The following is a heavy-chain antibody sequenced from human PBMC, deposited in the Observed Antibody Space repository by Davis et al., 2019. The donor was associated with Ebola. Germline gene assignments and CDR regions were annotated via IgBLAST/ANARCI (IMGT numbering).Heavy chain of an antibody. CDR3: ARDAFSLSRYDTEDH. Sequence: GESLKISCTVSGLTFSRFGMHWVRQAPGKGLEWVTLISYDGRYENYAESVKGRFTISRDNARDSLYLQMDSLRVEDTAIYYCARDAFSLSRYDTEDHWGQGTLVTVSS. CDR1: GLTFSRFG. CDR2: ISYDGRYE. V-gene: IGHV3-30*03. D-gene: IGHD3-9*01. J-gene: IGHJ4*02.